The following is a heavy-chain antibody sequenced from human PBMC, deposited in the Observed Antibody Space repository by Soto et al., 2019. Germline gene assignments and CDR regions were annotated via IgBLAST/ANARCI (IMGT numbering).Heavy chain of an antibody. CDR1: GFTFSNYG. V-gene: IGHV3-33*01. CDR2: IWHDGNNK. D-gene: IGHD1-26*01. Sequence: LSCAASGFTFSNYGMHWVRQAPGKGLEWVAIIWHDGNNKYYADSVRGRFIISRDNSKNRLYLQMNSLRAEDTAVYYCASDLVGASDSYGLDVWGQGTPVTVSS. J-gene: IGHJ6*02. CDR3: ASDLVGASDSYGLDV.